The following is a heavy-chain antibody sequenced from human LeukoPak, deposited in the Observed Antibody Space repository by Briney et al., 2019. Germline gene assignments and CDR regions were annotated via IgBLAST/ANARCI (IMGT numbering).Heavy chain of an antibody. J-gene: IGHJ1*01. V-gene: IGHV3-48*01. Sequence: PGGSLRLSCAASGFTFSSYSMNWVRQAPGKGLEWVSYISSSSSTIYYADSVKGRFTISRDNAKNSLYLQMNSLRAEDTAVYYCAKDKPQYSSSWYGRGYFQHWGQGTLVTVSS. CDR2: ISSSSSTI. CDR1: GFTFSSYS. CDR3: AKDKPQYSSSWYGRGYFQH. D-gene: IGHD6-13*01.